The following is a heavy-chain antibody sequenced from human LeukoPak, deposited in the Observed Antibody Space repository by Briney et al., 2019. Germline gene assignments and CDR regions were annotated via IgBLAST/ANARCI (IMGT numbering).Heavy chain of an antibody. V-gene: IGHV1-8*02. J-gene: IGHJ3*02. D-gene: IGHD3-9*01. CDR3: ARVKGGDYDILTGYYSSGAFDI. CDR2: MNPNSGNT. CDR1: GYTFTGYY. Sequence: ASVKVSCKASGYTFTGYYMHWVRQATGQGLEWMGWMNPNSGNTGYAQKFQGRVTMTRNTSISTAYMELSSLRSDDTAVYYCARVKGGDYDILTGYYSSGAFDIWGQGTMVTVSS.